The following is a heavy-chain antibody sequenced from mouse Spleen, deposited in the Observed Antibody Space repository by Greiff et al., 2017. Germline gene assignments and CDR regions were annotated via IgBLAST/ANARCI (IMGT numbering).Heavy chain of an antibody. J-gene: IGHJ3*01. Sequence: EVKLVESGGGLVKPGGSLKLSCAASGFTFSDYGMHWVRQAPEKGLEWVAYISSGSSTIYYADTVKGRFTISRDNAKNTLFLQMTSLRSEDTAMYYCARPGRGAWFAYWGQGTLVTVSA. CDR3: ARPGRGAWFAY. V-gene: IGHV5-17*01. CDR2: ISSGSSTI. CDR1: GFTFSDYG. D-gene: IGHD3-3*01.